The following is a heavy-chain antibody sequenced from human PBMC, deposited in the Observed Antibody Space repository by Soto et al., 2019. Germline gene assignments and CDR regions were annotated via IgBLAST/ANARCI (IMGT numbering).Heavy chain of an antibody. CDR2: IYYSGNT. D-gene: IGHD6-13*01. Sequence: QVQLQESGPGLVKPSETLSLTCTVSGVSISSYYWSWIRQPPGKGLEWIGYIYYSGNTNYNPSLKSRVTISIDAFKNQFSLEMSSVTAAASAVYFCARGIGQQLPPLDWGQGTLVTVSS. J-gene: IGHJ4*02. V-gene: IGHV4-59*01. CDR3: ARGIGQQLPPLD. CDR1: GVSISSYY.